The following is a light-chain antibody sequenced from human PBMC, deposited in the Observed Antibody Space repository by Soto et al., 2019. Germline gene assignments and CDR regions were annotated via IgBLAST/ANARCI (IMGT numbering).Light chain of an antibody. J-gene: IGKJ4*01. Sequence: EIVLTQSPATLSLSPGERATLSCRASQNVRKYLAWYQQKPGQAPRLLIYDASIRATGVPVRFSGSGSGTDFTLTISSLEPEDFAVYYCQNRDDWRGIFGGGTKLEIK. CDR3: QNRDDWRGI. V-gene: IGKV3-11*01. CDR2: DAS. CDR1: QNVRKY.